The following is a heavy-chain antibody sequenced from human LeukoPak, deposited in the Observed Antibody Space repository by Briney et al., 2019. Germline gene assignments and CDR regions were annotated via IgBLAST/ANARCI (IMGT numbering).Heavy chain of an antibody. J-gene: IGHJ3*02. CDR1: GFIFSSYE. Sequence: GGSLRLSCAASGFIFSSYEMNWVRQAPGKGLEWVSYISGSGNSIFYADSVKGRFTISRDNAKNSMYLQMKSLRAEDTAVYYCARGTQSSGVAFDIWGQGTMVTVSS. D-gene: IGHD3-10*01. V-gene: IGHV3-48*03. CDR3: ARGTQSSGVAFDI. CDR2: ISGSGNSI.